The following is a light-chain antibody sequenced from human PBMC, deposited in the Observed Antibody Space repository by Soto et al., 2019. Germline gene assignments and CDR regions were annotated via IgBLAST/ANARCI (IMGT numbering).Light chain of an antibody. CDR3: CSYTSSTTV. CDR2: DVS. J-gene: IGLJ1*01. V-gene: IGLV2-14*01. CDR1: SSDVGGYNY. Sequence: QSVLTQPASVSGSPGQSITISCTGTSSDVGGYNYVSWYQQHPGKAPKLMIYDVSNRPSGVSNRFSGSKSGNTASLTISGLQDEDDDDYCCCSYTSSTTVFGAGTKVTVL.